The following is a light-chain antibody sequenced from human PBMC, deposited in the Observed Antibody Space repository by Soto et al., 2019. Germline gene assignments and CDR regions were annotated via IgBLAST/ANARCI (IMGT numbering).Light chain of an antibody. V-gene: IGLV2-14*01. CDR3: SSYTGNSIFV. CDR2: DVN. J-gene: IGLJ1*01. Sequence: HSALTQPVYVSGSPGQSIPITCTETSRDVGGYNYVSWYQQLPGKAPKLMIYDVNNRPSGVSNRFSGSKSGNTASLTISGLQAEDEAAYYCSSYTGNSIFVFGTGTKVTV. CDR1: SRDVGGYNY.